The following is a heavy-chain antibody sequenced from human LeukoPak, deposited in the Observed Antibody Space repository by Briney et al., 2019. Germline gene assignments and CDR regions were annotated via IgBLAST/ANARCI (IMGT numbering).Heavy chain of an antibody. CDR2: IDPEDNEK. J-gene: IGHJ3*02. V-gene: IGHV1-69-2*01. CDR1: GQTFTDYY. D-gene: IGHD4-23*01. Sequence: ASVRISCKISGQTFTDYYIHWVQQAPGRGLEWMGLIDPEDNEKTYAERFKDRLTITADTSLDTAYMELSSLRSEDTAMYYCATVGGGFCGNSTCPRHAFHIWGQGTMVTVSS. CDR3: ATVGGGFCGNSTCPRHAFHI.